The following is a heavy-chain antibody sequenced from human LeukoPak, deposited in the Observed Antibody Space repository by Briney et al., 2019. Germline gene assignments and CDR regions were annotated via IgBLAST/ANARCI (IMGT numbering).Heavy chain of an antibody. J-gene: IGHJ4*02. CDR2: ISSASSTI. V-gene: IGHV3-11*01. Sequence: GRSLRLSCAASGFTFSDYYMSWIRQAPRRGLEWVSYISSASSTIYYADSVKGRFTISRDNAKNSLYLQVNSLRAEDTAVYYCAREIRGYSYFDQWGQGTLVTVSS. CDR1: GFTFSDYY. D-gene: IGHD1-26*01. CDR3: AREIRGYSYFDQ.